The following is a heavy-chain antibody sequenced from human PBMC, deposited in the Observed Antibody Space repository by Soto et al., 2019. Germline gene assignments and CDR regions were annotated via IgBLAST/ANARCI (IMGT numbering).Heavy chain of an antibody. J-gene: IGHJ3*02. V-gene: IGHV4-30-2*01. D-gene: IGHD3-22*01. CDR2: IYHSGST. CDR1: GGSISSGGYS. CDR3: ARDSGYYDSLDAFDI. Sequence: QLQLQESGSGLVKPSQTLSLTCAVSGGSISSGGYSWNWIRQPPGKGLEWIGYIYHSGSTYYNPSLKSRVTISVDRSKNQFSLKLSSVTAADTAVYYCARDSGYYDSLDAFDIWGQGTMVTVSS.